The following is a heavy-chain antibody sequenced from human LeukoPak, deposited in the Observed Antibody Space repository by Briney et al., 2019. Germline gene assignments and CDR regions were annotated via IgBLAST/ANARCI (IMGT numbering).Heavy chain of an antibody. D-gene: IGHD5-12*01. CDR3: AGAYSAYHPFDY. CDR1: GFTVSSYC. J-gene: IGHJ4*02. CDR2: LNADGNSI. V-gene: IGHV3-74*01. Sequence: PGVSLRLSCATSGFTVSSYCVHWLRQAPGKGLGWVTRLNADGNSITYADYVRGRFPTSRDNDKNTVHLKINSLRVDDTAIYFCAGAYSAYHPFDYWGQGILVTVSS.